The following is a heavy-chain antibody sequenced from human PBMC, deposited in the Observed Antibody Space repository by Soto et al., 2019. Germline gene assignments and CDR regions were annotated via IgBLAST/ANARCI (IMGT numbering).Heavy chain of an antibody. V-gene: IGHV3-23*01. CDR2: ISGSGGST. CDR1: GFTFSSYA. CDR3: GLTYYDFWSGYSAFDY. J-gene: IGHJ4*02. D-gene: IGHD3-3*01. Sequence: PGGSLRLSCAASGFTFSSYAMSWVRQAPGKGLEWVSAISGSGGSTYYADSVKGRFTISRDNSKNTLYLQMNSLRAEDTAVYYCGLTYYDFWSGYSAFDYWGQGTLVPVSS.